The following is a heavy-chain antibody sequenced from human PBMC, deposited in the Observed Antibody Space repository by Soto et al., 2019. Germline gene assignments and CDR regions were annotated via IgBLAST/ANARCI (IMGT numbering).Heavy chain of an antibody. Sequence: SETLSLTCTVSGGSISSGGYYWSWIRQHPGKGLEWIGYIYYSGSTYYNPSLKSRVTISVDTSKNQFSLKLSSVTAADTAVYYCARGSLENTRYGDYFDYWGQGTLVTVSS. D-gene: IGHD4-17*01. V-gene: IGHV4-31*03. CDR1: GGSISSGGYY. CDR3: ARGSLENTRYGDYFDY. J-gene: IGHJ4*02. CDR2: IYYSGST.